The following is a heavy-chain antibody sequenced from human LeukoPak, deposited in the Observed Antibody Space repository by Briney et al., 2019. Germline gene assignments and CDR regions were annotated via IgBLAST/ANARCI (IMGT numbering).Heavy chain of an antibody. CDR2: INPNSGGT. CDR3: AREWPQAEILTGYYPLDY. J-gene: IGHJ4*02. V-gene: IGHV1-2*02. Sequence: ASVKVSCKASGYTFTSYGISWVRQAPGQGLEWMGWINPNSGGTNYAQKFQGRVTMTRDTSISTVYMELSRLRSDDTAVYYCAREWPQAEILTGYYPLDYWGQGTLVTVSS. D-gene: IGHD3-9*01. CDR1: GYTFTSYG.